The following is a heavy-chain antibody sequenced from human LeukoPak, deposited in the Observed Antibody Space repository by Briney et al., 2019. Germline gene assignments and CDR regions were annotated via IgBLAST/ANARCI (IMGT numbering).Heavy chain of an antibody. D-gene: IGHD4-11*01. CDR3: AKDKAVTPVAFDI. Sequence: PGGSLRLSCAASVITFSSYVMSWVRQAPGKGLEWVSGISGSGGTTYYADSVKGRFTISRDNSKSTLYLQMNSLRAEDTAVYYCAKDKAVTPVAFDIWGQGTMVTVSS. CDR1: VITFSSYV. J-gene: IGHJ3*02. V-gene: IGHV3-23*01. CDR2: ISGSGGTT.